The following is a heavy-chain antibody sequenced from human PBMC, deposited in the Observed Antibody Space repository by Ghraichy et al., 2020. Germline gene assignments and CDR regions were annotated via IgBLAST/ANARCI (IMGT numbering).Heavy chain of an antibody. Sequence: SETLSLTCTVSGGSISSGAYYWSWIRQPPGKGLEWIGYISNSGSTYYNSSLESRVSISIDTSKNQISLKLTSMTAADTAVYYCARSSDGSSDYYFDSWGQGTLVTGSS. V-gene: IGHV4-30-4*01. CDR2: ISNSGST. CDR3: ARSSDGSSDYYFDS. CDR1: GGSISSGAYY. D-gene: IGHD6-13*01. J-gene: IGHJ4*02.